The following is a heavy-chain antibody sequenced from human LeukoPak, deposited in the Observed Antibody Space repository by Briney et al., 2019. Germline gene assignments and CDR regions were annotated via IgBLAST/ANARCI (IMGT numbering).Heavy chain of an antibody. CDR3: ARYARNWDLDC. CDR2: IKQEGNDK. V-gene: IGHV3-7*01. D-gene: IGHD7-27*01. CDR1: GFTFSSYW. Sequence: GGSLRLSYAASGFTFSSYWMSWVRQAPGKGLEWVANIKQEGNDKYYVDSVKGRFTISRDNAKNSLHLQMNSLRAEDTAVYYCARYARNWDLDCWGQGTLVTVSS. J-gene: IGHJ4*02.